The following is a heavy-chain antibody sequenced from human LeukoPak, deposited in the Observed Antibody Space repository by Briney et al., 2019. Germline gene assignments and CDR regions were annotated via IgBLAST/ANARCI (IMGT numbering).Heavy chain of an antibody. CDR2: ISTDNGNT. V-gene: IGHV1-18*01. CDR1: GYTLTNYG. J-gene: IGHJ6*03. CDR3: ARVAGKLYYYYMDV. Sequence: ASVKVSCKASGYTLTNYGISWVRQAPGQGLEWMGRISTDNGNTNYARNLQGRVTMTTDTSTSTAYMGLRSLRSDDTAVYYCARVAGKLYYYYMDVWGKGTTATVSS. D-gene: IGHD6-19*01.